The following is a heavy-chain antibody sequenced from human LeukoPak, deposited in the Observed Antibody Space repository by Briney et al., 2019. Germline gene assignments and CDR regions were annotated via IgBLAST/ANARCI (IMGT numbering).Heavy chain of an antibody. D-gene: IGHD6-13*01. CDR3: AKDMGGSSWYYFDY. J-gene: IGHJ4*02. CDR1: GFSFSGYW. V-gene: IGHV3-74*01. CDR2: INTDGSTT. Sequence: PGGSLRLSCAASGFSFSGYWMHWVRQPPGKGLVWVSRINTDGSTTNYAVSVKGRFTVSRDNAKNTLYLQMNSLRAEDTALYYCAKDMGGSSWYYFDYWGQGTLVTVSS.